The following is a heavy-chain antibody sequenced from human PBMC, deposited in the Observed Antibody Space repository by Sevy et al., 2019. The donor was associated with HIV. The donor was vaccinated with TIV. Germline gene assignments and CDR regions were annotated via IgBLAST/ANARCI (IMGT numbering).Heavy chain of an antibody. J-gene: IGHJ4*02. CDR3: ARGPHNFDFWSGYPLVY. D-gene: IGHD3-3*01. CDR1: GYTFTGYH. CDR2: TNANNGDT. Sequence: ASVKVSCKSSGYTFTGYHVHWVRQAPGQGLEWMGWTNANNGDTNYGQNFEGRVTLTRDTSISAAYMELSSLGSDDTAVYYCARGPHNFDFWSGYPLVYWGQGTLVTVSS. V-gene: IGHV1-2*02.